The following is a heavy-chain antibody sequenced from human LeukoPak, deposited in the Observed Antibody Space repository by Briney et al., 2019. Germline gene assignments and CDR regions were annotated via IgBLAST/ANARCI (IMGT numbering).Heavy chain of an antibody. Sequence: PSETLSLTCTVSLDSTTSNFWSWVRHPPGKGLEWIGEIHRSGSPNYNPSLQSRVTISIDRSRNQIALELSSVTAADTAVYYCAREILGGFNPGAYWGQGTLVTVSS. CDR3: AREILGGFNPGAY. D-gene: IGHD1-14*01. CDR1: LDSTTSNF. J-gene: IGHJ4*02. CDR2: IHRSGSP. V-gene: IGHV4-4*02.